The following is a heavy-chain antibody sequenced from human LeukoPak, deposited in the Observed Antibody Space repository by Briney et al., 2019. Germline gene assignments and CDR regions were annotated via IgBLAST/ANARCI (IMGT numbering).Heavy chain of an antibody. D-gene: IGHD6-6*01. Sequence: SVKVSCTASGGTFSSYAISWVRQAPGQGLEWMGGIIPIFGTANYAQKFQGRVTITADESTSTAYMELSSLRSEDTAVYYCARSSSSSVGMDVWGQGTTVTVSS. CDR3: ARSSSSSVGMDV. CDR2: IIPIFGTA. V-gene: IGHV1-69*01. CDR1: GGTFSSYA. J-gene: IGHJ6*02.